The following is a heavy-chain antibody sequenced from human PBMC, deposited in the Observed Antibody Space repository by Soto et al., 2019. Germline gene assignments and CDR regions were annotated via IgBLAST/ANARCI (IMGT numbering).Heavy chain of an antibody. D-gene: IGHD2-2*01. CDR3: AREDIVVVPAAINGPYYYYMDV. J-gene: IGHJ6*03. CDR1: GFTFSSYS. V-gene: IGHV3-48*01. Sequence: PGGSLRLSCAASGFTFSSYSMNWVRQAPGKGLEWVSYISSSSSSTIYYADSVKGRFTISRDNAKNSLYLQMNSLRAEDTAVYYCAREDIVVVPAAINGPYYYYMDVWGKGTTVTVSS. CDR2: ISSSSSSTI.